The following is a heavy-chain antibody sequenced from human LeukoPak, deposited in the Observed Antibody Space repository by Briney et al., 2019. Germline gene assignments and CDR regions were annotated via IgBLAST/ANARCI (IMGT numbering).Heavy chain of an antibody. V-gene: IGHV3-7*01. D-gene: IGHD3-22*01. CDR3: ARAYSADRSADPGEVGY. CDR1: GFTFSSYW. Sequence: SGGSLRLSCAASGFTFSSYWMNWVRQAPGKGLEWVANIHQDGSEKCYVDSVKGRFTISRDNAKNSLHLQMNSLRAEDTAVYYCARAYSADRSADPGEVGYWGQGTLVTVSS. CDR2: IHQDGSEK. J-gene: IGHJ4*02.